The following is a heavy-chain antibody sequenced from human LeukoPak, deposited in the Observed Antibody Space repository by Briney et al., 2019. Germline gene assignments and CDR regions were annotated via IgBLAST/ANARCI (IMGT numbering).Heavy chain of an antibody. J-gene: IGHJ3*02. V-gene: IGHV1-2*02. Sequence: ASVKVSCKASGYTFTGYYMHWVRQAPGQGLEWMGWINPNSGGTNYAQKFQGRVTMTRDTSISTAYMELSRLRSDDTAVYYCASASTMLQAEDAFDIWGQGTMVTVSS. CDR2: INPNSGGT. CDR1: GYTFTGYY. CDR3: ASASTMLQAEDAFDI. D-gene: IGHD2/OR15-2a*01.